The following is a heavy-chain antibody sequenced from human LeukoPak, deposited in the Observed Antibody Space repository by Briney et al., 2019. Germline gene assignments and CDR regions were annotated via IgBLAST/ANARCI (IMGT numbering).Heavy chain of an antibody. CDR3: ARTYCSNGVCTRKAFDI. D-gene: IGHD2-8*01. CDR1: GLTFSNYG. Sequence: GGSLILSCAASGLTFSNYGMHWVRQAPGKGLERVADIWYNGSHKYYADSVKGRFTISRDNFKNTLYLQMNSLRAEDTAVYYCARTYCSNGVCTRKAFDIWGQGTMVTVSS. V-gene: IGHV3-33*01. J-gene: IGHJ3*02. CDR2: IWYNGSHK.